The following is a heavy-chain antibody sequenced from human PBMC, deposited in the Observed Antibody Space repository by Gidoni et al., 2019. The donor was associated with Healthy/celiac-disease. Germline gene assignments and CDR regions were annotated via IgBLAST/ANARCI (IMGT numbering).Heavy chain of an antibody. CDR2: IIPILGIA. D-gene: IGHD3-22*01. V-gene: IGHV1-69*09. CDR1: GGTFSSYA. CDR3: ARDHYYDSSGYYSRFDY. Sequence: QVQLVQSGAEVKKPGSSVKVSCKASGGTFSSYAISWVRQAPGQGLEWMGRIIPILGIANYAQKFQGRVTITADKSTSTAYMELSSLRSEDTAVYYCARDHYYDSSGYYSRFDYWGQGTLVTVSS. J-gene: IGHJ4*02.